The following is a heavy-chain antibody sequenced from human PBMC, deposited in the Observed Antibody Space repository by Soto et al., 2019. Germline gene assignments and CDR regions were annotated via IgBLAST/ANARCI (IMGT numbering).Heavy chain of an antibody. J-gene: IGHJ6*02. Sequence: QVQLVQSGAEVKKPGASVKVSCKASGYTFTSYGIIWVRQAPGQGLEWMGWISTYNGNTNYAQKLQGRVTMTTDTATSTAYMELRTLRSDDTAVYYCARDGQTTMVRGVRGGSYNYNGMDVWGQGTTVTVSS. V-gene: IGHV1-18*04. D-gene: IGHD3-10*01. CDR3: ARDGQTTMVRGVRGGSYNYNGMDV. CDR2: ISTYNGNT. CDR1: GYTFTSYG.